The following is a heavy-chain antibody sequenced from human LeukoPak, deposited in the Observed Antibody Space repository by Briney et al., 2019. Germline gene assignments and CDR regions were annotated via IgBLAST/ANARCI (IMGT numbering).Heavy chain of an antibody. CDR2: IWYDGSNK. Sequence: PGGSLRLSCTASGFTFSSYWMSWVRQAPGKGLEWVAVIWYDGSNKYYADSVKGRFTISRDNSKNTLYLQMNSLRAEDTAVYYCARERLDAFDIWGQGTMVTVSS. J-gene: IGHJ3*02. V-gene: IGHV3-33*08. CDR3: ARERLDAFDI. CDR1: GFTFSSYW.